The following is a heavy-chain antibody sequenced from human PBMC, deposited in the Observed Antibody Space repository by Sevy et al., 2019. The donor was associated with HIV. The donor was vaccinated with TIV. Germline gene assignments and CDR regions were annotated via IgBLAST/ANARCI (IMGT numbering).Heavy chain of an antibody. V-gene: IGHV3-74*01. CDR2: INSDGRLS. D-gene: IGHD6-19*01. J-gene: IGHJ1*01. CDR3: AIGSAGSAQH. Sequence: GGSLRLSCAASGFTSGSFYMHWVRQTPKKGLVWVSNINSDGRLSNYADSVKGRFIVSRDNAKYTQHLQMTSLGAEDTAVYYCAIGSAGSAQHWGQGILVTVSS. CDR1: GFTSGSFY.